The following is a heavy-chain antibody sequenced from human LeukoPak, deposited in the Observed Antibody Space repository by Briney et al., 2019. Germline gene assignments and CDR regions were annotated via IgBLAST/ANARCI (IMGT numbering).Heavy chain of an antibody. Sequence: SETLSLTCTVSGDSLSSSSSYWGWLRQPPGEGLEWFGSIYYSGSTYYNTSLKSRVTISVDTSKNQFSLRLNSVTAADTAVYYCARDADSSGWYRDAFDIWGQGTMVTVSS. J-gene: IGHJ3*02. CDR2: IYYSGST. CDR3: ARDADSSGWYRDAFDI. CDR1: GDSLSSSSSY. D-gene: IGHD6-19*01. V-gene: IGHV4-39*02.